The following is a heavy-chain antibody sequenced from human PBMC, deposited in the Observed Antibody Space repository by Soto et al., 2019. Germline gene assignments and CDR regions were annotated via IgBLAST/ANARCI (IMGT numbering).Heavy chain of an antibody. CDR2: TSPIYGSG. D-gene: IGHD3-22*01. Sequence: QVQLVQSGAEVKKPGSSVKVSCKASGGTFSSYPISWVRQAPGQGLEWMGGTSPIYGSGNYAQKFQGRLTIAADKSTSTAYMELSSLRSEDTAVYYCARRDSSGFYRYFDSWGEGALVTVAS. CDR3: ARRDSSGFYRYFDS. CDR1: GGTFSSYP. V-gene: IGHV1-69*06. J-gene: IGHJ4*02.